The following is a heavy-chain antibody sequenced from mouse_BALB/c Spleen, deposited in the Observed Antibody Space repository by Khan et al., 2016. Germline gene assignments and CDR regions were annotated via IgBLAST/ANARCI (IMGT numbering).Heavy chain of an antibody. V-gene: IGHV3-2*02. CDR1: GYSITSDYA. D-gene: IGHD2-2*01. CDR3: ARGGYGYDGGDAMDY. Sequence: EVQLQEAGPGLVKPSQSLSLTCTVTGYSITSDYAWNWIRQFTGNKLEWMGYISYSGSTSYNPSLKSRISITRNPSKNQFFLQLTSVTTEDTATNYCARGGYGYDGGDAMDYWGQGTSVTVSA. J-gene: IGHJ4*01. CDR2: ISYSGST.